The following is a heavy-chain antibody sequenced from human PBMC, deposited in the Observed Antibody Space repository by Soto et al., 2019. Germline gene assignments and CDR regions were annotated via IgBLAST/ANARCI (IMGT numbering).Heavy chain of an antibody. Sequence: QVQLQESGPGLVKPSETLSLTCTVSGGSISSYYWSWIRQPPGKGLEWIGYIYYSGSTNYNPSLKSRVTISVDTSKNQFSLKLGSVTAADTDVYYFARRYGGNFDYWGQGTLVTVSS. CDR1: GGSISSYY. CDR3: ARRYGGNFDY. D-gene: IGHD1-26*01. V-gene: IGHV4-59*01. CDR2: IYYSGST. J-gene: IGHJ4*02.